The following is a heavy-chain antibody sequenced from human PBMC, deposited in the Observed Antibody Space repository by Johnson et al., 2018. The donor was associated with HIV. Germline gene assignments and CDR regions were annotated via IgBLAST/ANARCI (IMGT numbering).Heavy chain of an antibody. J-gene: IGHJ3*02. CDR3: ARGKKQWLDEDAFDI. Sequence: VQLVESGGGVVQPGGSLRLSCAASGFTFTYYAMSWVRQAPGKGLEWVSRINSDGSSTSYADSVKGRFTISRDNAKNTLYLQMNSLRAEDTAVYYCARGKKQWLDEDAFDIWGQGTMVTVSS. CDR1: GFTFTYYA. V-gene: IGHV3-74*02. CDR2: INSDGSST. D-gene: IGHD6-19*01.